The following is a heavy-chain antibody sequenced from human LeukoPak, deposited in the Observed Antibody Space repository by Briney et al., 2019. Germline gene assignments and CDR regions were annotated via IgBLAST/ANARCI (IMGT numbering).Heavy chain of an antibody. D-gene: IGHD3-10*01. J-gene: IGHJ4*02. CDR3: ASRPYYYGSGSYYPLEFDY. Sequence: SETLSLTYAVYGGSFSGYYWSWIRQPPGKGLEWIGEINHSGSTNYNPSLKSRVTISVDTSKNQFSLKLSSVTAADTAVYYCASRPYYYGSGSYYPLEFDYWGQGTLVTVSS. CDR2: INHSGST. CDR1: GGSFSGYY. V-gene: IGHV4-34*01.